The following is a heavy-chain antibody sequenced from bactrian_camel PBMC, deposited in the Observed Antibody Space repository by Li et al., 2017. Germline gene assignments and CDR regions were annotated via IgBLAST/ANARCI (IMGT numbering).Heavy chain of an antibody. D-gene: IGHD2*01. CDR1: GVTLSTYS. V-gene: IGHV3S55*01. Sequence: HVQLVESGGGSVQAGGSLRLSCTASGVTLSTYSMGWFRQSPGKERAGVAAINRDRITDYAESVKGRFTISLNNAENTLYLQMNSLSPEDTAMYYCAADEVHYTSTAIDCHKPNYWGQGTQVTVS. J-gene: IGHJ4*01. CDR2: INRDRIT. CDR3: AADEVHYTSTAIDCHKPNY.